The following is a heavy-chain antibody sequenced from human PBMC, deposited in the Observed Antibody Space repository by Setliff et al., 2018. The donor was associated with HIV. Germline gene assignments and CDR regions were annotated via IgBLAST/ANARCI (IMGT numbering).Heavy chain of an antibody. J-gene: IGHJ3*02. D-gene: IGHD3-9*01. V-gene: IGHV1-18*01. CDR1: GYTFTSYG. CDR3: ARQLPDVDGYAFDI. CDR2: ISVYNGYT. Sequence: ASVKVSCKASGYTFTSYGISWVRQAPGHGLEWMGWISVYNGYTNYAQKLQGRVTMTTDTSTSTAYIDLRSLGSDDTAVYYCARQLPDVDGYAFDIWGQGTMVTVSS.